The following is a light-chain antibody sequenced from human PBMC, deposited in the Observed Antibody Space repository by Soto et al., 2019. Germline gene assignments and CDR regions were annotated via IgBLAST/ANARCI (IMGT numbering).Light chain of an antibody. CDR2: ASS. CDR3: LQDYSYPRT. Sequence: AIQMTQSPSSLSASVGDRVTITCRASQGIRNDLAWYQQRPGKAPKLLIYASSNLQSGVPSRFRGSGSSTDFTLTISSLQPDDFATYFCLQDYSYPRTFGQGTKVEI. CDR1: QGIRND. J-gene: IGKJ1*01. V-gene: IGKV1-6*01.